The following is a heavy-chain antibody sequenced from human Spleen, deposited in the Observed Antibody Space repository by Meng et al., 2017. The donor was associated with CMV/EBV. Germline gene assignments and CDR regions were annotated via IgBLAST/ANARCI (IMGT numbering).Heavy chain of an antibody. V-gene: IGHV6-1*01. D-gene: IGHD1-26*01. CDR2: TYYRSKWYN. CDR3: ARAGSYRGWGEGWFDP. J-gene: IGHJ5*02. CDR1: GDSVSSNSAA. Sequence: SETLSLTCAISGDSVSSNSAAWNWIRQSPSRGLEWLGRTYYRSKWYNDYAVSVKSRITINPDTSKNQFSLQLNSVTPEDTAVYYCARAGSYRGWGEGWFDPWGQGTLVTVSS.